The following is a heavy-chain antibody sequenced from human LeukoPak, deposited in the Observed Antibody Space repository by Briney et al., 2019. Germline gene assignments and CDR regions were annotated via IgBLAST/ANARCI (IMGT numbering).Heavy chain of an antibody. Sequence: ASVKVSCKASGYTFTSYDINWVRQATGQGLEWMGWMNPNSGNTGYAQKFQGRVTMTRNTSISTAYVELSSLRSEDTAVYYCAGPWGDDYVWGSYRIDAFDIWGQGTMVTVSS. J-gene: IGHJ3*02. CDR3: AGPWGDDYVWGSYRIDAFDI. CDR1: GYTFTSYD. CDR2: MNPNSGNT. V-gene: IGHV1-8*01. D-gene: IGHD3-16*02.